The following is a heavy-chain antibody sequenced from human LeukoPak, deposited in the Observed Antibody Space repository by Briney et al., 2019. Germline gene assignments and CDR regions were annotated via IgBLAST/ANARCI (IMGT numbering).Heavy chain of an antibody. Sequence: SETLSLTCTVSGGSISSYYWSWIRQPPGKGLEWIGYIYYSGSTNYNPSLKSRVTISVDTSKNQFSLKLSSVTAADTAVYYCARRQDGSGYYPVGAFDNWGQGTMVTVSS. CDR1: GGSISSYY. D-gene: IGHD3-22*01. V-gene: IGHV4-59*08. CDR2: IYYSGST. CDR3: ARRQDGSGYYPVGAFDN. J-gene: IGHJ3*02.